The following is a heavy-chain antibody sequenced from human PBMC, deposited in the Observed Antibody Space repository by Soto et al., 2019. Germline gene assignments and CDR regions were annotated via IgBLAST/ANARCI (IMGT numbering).Heavy chain of an antibody. CDR3: ASSGGRATVIPKYFQH. V-gene: IGHV4-61*05. J-gene: IGHJ1*01. Sequence: SETLSLACTVSGGSISSSSYYWGWIRQPPGKGMEWIGYIYYSGSTNYNPSLKSRVTISVDTSKNQFSLKLSSVTAADTAVYYCASSGGRATVIPKYFQHWGQGTLVTVSS. D-gene: IGHD4-17*01. CDR2: IYYSGST. CDR1: GGSISSSSYY.